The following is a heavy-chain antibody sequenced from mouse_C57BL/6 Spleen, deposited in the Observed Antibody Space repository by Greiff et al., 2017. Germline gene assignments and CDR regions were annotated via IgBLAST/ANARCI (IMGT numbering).Heavy chain of an antibody. CDR2: IWSGGST. D-gene: IGHD1-1*01. Sequence: QVQLQQSGPGLVQPSQSLSITCPVSGFSLTSYGVHWVRQSPGKGLEWLGVIWSGGSTDYNAAFISRLSISKDNSKSQVFFKMNMLQADDTSIYYCASITTVVANAMDDWGQGTSVPVSS. CDR1: GFSLTSYG. J-gene: IGHJ4*01. CDR3: ASITTVVANAMDD. V-gene: IGHV2-2*01.